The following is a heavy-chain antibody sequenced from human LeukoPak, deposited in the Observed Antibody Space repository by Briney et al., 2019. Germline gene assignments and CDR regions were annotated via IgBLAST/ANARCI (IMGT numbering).Heavy chain of an antibody. CDR3: VKWGSYRHFDY. D-gene: IGHD3-16*02. Sequence: PGGSLRLSCSASGFTFSSYAMHWVRQPPGKGLEYVSAISSNGGSTYYADSVKGRFTISRDNSKNTLYLQMSSLRAEDTAVYYCVKWGSYRHFDYWGQGTLVTVSS. CDR2: ISSNGGST. V-gene: IGHV3-64D*06. CDR1: GFTFSSYA. J-gene: IGHJ4*02.